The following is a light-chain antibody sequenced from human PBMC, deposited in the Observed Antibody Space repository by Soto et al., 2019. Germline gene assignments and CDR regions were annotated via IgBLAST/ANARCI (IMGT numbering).Light chain of an antibody. J-gene: IGLJ1*01. CDR3: SSHAGSNNPVV. Sequence: QSALTQPPSASGSPGQSVTISCTGTSSDVGGYNYVSWYQQHPGKAPKVMIYDVNKRPSGVPERFSGSKSGNTASLTVSWLQAEDGDEYYRSSHAGSNNPVVFRTGTKVTVL. CDR1: SSDVGGYNY. CDR2: DVN. V-gene: IGLV2-8*01.